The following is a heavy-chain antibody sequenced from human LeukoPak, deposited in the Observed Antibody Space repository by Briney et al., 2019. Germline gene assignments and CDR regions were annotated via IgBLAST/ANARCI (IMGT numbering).Heavy chain of an antibody. J-gene: IGHJ4*02. Sequence: GESLKISCKGPGYSFTNYWIGWVRQMPGKGLEWMGIIYPTDSDTRYRPSFQGQVTMSVDRSTNTAYLQWSSLRASDTAMYYCARHDLTGSYFDFWGQGTLVTVSS. CDR2: IYPTDSDT. CDR3: ARHDLTGSYFDF. V-gene: IGHV5-51*01. CDR1: GYSFTNYW. D-gene: IGHD7-27*01.